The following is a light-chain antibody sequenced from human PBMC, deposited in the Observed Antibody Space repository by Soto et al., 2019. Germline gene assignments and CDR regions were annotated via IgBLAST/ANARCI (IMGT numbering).Light chain of an antibody. CDR2: DAS. CDR1: QSIATF. J-gene: IGKJ2*01. Sequence: EIVLTQSPATLSLSPGARATLSCRASQSIATFLTWYQQKPGQPPRLLIYDASKRATGIPARFSGSGSGTDFSLTISSLEPDDFAIYYCQQRTNWPPTHTFGQGTKLESK. V-gene: IGKV3-11*01. CDR3: QQRTNWPPTHT.